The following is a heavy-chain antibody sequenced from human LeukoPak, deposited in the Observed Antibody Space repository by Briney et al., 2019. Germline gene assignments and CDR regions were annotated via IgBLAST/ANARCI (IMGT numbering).Heavy chain of an antibody. CDR3: ASLTTAEAFDV. CDR1: GYSLSSTYY. D-gene: IGHD3-22*01. V-gene: IGHV4-38-2*02. J-gene: IGHJ3*01. CDR2: IYHSGSA. Sequence: SETLSLTCTVSGYSLSSTYYWGWIRPPPGKGLEWIGSIYHSGSAYYNPSLESRVTISVDTSKNQFSLKLSSVTAADTAVYYCASLTTAEAFDVWGQGTMVTVSS.